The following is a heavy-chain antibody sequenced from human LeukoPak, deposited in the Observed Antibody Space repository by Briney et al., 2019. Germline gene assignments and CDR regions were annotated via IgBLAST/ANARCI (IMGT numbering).Heavy chain of an antibody. J-gene: IGHJ4*02. CDR1: GGSFSAYY. Sequence: PSETLSLTCAVYGGSFSAYYWSWIRQPPGKGLEWIGEINHSGSTNYNPSLKSRVTISVDTSKNQFSLKLSSVTAADTAVYYCARSRRGYSYGEGYFDYWGQGTLVTVSS. CDR2: INHSGST. CDR3: ARSRRGYSYGEGYFDY. V-gene: IGHV4-34*01. D-gene: IGHD5-18*01.